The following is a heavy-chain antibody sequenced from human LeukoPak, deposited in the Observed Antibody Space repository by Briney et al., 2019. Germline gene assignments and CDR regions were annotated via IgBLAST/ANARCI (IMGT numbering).Heavy chain of an antibody. CDR3: AKRYCSSTSCYTRRGGLDY. D-gene: IGHD2-2*02. J-gene: IGHJ4*02. V-gene: IGHV4-34*08. CDR2: INHSEST. Sequence: PSENLSLNGAVYGGTFSGNYWSWLRQPPGKGLEWSGKINHSESTNYNPSLKSRVNISVDTSKNQFSLKLSSVTAADTAVYYCAKRYCSSTSCYTRRGGLDYWGQGTLVTVSS. CDR1: GGTFSGNY.